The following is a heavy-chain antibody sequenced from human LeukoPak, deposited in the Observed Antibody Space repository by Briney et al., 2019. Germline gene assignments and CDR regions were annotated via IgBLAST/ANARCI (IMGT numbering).Heavy chain of an antibody. D-gene: IGHD3-3*01. CDR1: GGSFSGYY. J-gene: IGHJ4*02. V-gene: IGHV4-59*01. CDR2: IYYSGST. Sequence: PSETLSLTCAVYGGSFSGYYWSWIRQPPGRGLEWIGYIYYSGSTNYNPSLKSRVTISVDTSKNQFSLKLSSVTAADTAVYYCAREAVLWSGYYTSAFDYWGQGTLVTVSS. CDR3: AREAVLWSGYYTSAFDY.